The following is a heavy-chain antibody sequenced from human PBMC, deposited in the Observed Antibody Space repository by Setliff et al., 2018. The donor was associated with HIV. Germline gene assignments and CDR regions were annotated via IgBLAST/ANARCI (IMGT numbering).Heavy chain of an antibody. CDR1: GYSFHSYG. CDR3: ARVRERIGVAGTDDAFDI. J-gene: IGHJ3*02. V-gene: IGHV1-18*01. CDR2: ISPYNGNT. D-gene: IGHD6-19*01. Sequence: ASVKVSCKAAGYSFHSYGLSWVRLAPGQGLEWMGWISPYNGNTNYAQRFQGRLTMTTDTSTITAYMELRSLRSDDTAVYYCARVRERIGVAGTDDAFDIWGQGTAVTVSS.